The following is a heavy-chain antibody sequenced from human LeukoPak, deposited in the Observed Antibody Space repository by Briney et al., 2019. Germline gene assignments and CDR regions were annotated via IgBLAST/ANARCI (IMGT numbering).Heavy chain of an antibody. Sequence: PSETLSLTCTVSGGSISSSPYYWGWIRQPPGKGLEWIGTIYYSGSTYYNPSLKSRVTISVDTSKNQFSPKLSPVTAADTAVYYCARAWCSGGSCYDYWGQGTLVTVSS. CDR2: IYYSGST. D-gene: IGHD2-15*01. CDR3: ARAWCSGGSCYDY. V-gene: IGHV4-39*07. CDR1: GGSISSSPYY. J-gene: IGHJ4*02.